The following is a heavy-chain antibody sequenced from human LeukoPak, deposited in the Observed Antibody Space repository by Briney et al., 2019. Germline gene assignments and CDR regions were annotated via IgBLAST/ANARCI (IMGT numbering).Heavy chain of an antibody. CDR2: ISGSGGST. D-gene: IGHD4-17*01. CDR1: GGSISSGGYY. V-gene: IGHV3-23*01. J-gene: IGHJ3*02. CDR3: ANQPRGDYGAFDI. Sequence: ETLSLTCTVSGGSISSGGYYWSWIRQHPGKGLEWVSAISGSGGSTYYADSVKGRSTISRDNSKNTLYLQMNSLRAEDTAVYYCANQPRGDYGAFDIWGQGTMVTVSS.